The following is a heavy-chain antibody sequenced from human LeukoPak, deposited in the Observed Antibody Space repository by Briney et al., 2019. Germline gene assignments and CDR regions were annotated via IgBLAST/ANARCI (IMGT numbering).Heavy chain of an antibody. J-gene: IGHJ4*02. D-gene: IGHD2/OR15-2a*01. CDR1: GFTFSSYA. CDR2: ISGSGGTT. V-gene: IGHV3-23*01. Sequence: GWSLRLSCAASGFTFSSYAMSWVRQAPGKGLEWVSAISGSGGTTYYADSVKGRFTISRDNSKNTLYLQMNSLRAEDTAVYYCAKDLYGHPVSVPHSWGQGTLVTVSS. CDR3: AKDLYGHPVSVPHS.